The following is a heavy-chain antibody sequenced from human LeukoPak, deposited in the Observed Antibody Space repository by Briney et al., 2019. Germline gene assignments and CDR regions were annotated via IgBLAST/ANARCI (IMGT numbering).Heavy chain of an antibody. D-gene: IGHD3-3*01. J-gene: IGHJ4*02. CDR3: ATVHKLRFLEWLVKFDY. CDR1: GGTFSSYA. CDR2: FDPEDGET. Sequence: ASVTVSCTASGGTFSSYAISWVRQAPGKGLEWMGGFDPEDGETIYAQKFQGRVTMTEDTSTDTAYMELSSLRSEDTAVYYCATVHKLRFLEWLVKFDYWGQGTLVTVSS. V-gene: IGHV1-24*01.